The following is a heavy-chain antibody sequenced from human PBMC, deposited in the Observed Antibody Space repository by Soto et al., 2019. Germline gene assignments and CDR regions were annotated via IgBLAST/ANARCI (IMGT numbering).Heavy chain of an antibody. CDR2: INSDGSST. J-gene: IGHJ4*02. Sequence: EVQLVESGGGLVQPGGPLRLSCAASGFTFSSDWMHWVRQAPGKGLVWVSRINSDGSSTSYADSVKGRFTISRDNAKNTLYLQINRPRAEDTAVYYCASTVVTGYWGQGTPVTVSS. CDR3: ASTVVTGY. CDR1: GFTFSSDW. D-gene: IGHD4-17*01. V-gene: IGHV3-74*01.